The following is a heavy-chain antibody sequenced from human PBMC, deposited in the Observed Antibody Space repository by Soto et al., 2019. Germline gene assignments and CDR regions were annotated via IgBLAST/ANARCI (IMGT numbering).Heavy chain of an antibody. J-gene: IGHJ3*02. D-gene: IGHD5-12*01. CDR3: VTSIRDGYNVAFDI. Sequence: GASVKVSCKASGYTFTSYDINWVRQATGQGLEWMGWMNPNSGNTGYAQKFQGRVTMTRNTSISTAYMELSSLRSEDTAVYYCVTSIRDGYNVAFDIWGQGTMVTVSS. V-gene: IGHV1-8*01. CDR2: MNPNSGNT. CDR1: GYTFTSYD.